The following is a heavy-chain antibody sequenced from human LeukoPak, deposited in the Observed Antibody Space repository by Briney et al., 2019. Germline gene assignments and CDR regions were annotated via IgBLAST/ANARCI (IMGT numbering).Heavy chain of an antibody. CDR1: GFTFSNYG. CDR2: ISYDGSNK. V-gene: IGHV3-30*18. CDR3: AKAPYYFDY. J-gene: IGHJ4*02. Sequence: PGGSLRLSCAASGFTFSNYGMHWVRQAPGKGLEWVAIISYDGSNKYYADSVKGRFTISRDNSKNTLYLQMNSLRADDTAVYYCAKAPYYFDYWGQGNLVTVSS.